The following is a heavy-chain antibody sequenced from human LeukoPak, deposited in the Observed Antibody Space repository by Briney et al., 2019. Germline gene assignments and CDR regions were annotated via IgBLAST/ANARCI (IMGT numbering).Heavy chain of an antibody. CDR2: IYYSGST. Sequence: SETLSLTCTVSGGSISSGGYYWSWIRQPPGKGLEWIGYIYYSGSTNYNPSLKSRVTISVDTSKNQFSLKLSSVTAAGTAVYYCARQGDYDFWSGYLFDYWGQGTLVTVSS. CDR3: ARQGDYDFWSGYLFDY. CDR1: GGSISSGGYY. D-gene: IGHD3-3*01. V-gene: IGHV4-61*08. J-gene: IGHJ4*02.